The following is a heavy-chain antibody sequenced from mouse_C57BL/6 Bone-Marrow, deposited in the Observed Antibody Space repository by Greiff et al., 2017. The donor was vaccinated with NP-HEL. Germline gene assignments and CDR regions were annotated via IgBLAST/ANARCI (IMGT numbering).Heavy chain of an antibody. Sequence: VQVVESGAELARPGASVKMSCKASGYTFTSYTMHWVKQRPGQGLEWIGYINPSSGYTKYNQKFKDKATLTADKSSSTAYMQLSSLTSEDSAVYYCAKYGNYGAWFAYWGQGTLVTVSA. CDR1: GYTFTSYT. V-gene: IGHV1-4*01. CDR3: AKYGNYGAWFAY. CDR2: INPSSGYT. D-gene: IGHD2-10*02. J-gene: IGHJ3*01.